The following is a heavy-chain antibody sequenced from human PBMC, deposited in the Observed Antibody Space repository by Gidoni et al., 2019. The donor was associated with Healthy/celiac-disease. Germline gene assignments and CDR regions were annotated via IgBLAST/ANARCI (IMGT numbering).Heavy chain of an antibody. CDR3: ARAEVVVVAATPGNWFDP. Sequence: QVQLQESGPGLVQPSQTLSITCTVSGGSISSGGYYWSWIRQHPGKGLEWIGYIYYSGSTYYNPSLKSRVTISVDTSKNQFSLKLSSVTAADTAVYYCARAEVVVVAATPGNWFDPWGQGTLVTVSS. D-gene: IGHD2-15*01. J-gene: IGHJ5*02. V-gene: IGHV4-31*03. CDR1: GGSISSGGYY. CDR2: IYYSGST.